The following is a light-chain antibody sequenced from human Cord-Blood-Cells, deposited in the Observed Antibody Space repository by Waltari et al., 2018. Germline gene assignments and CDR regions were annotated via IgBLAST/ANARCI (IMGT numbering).Light chain of an antibody. V-gene: IGLV4-60*02. CDR3: ETWYSNTWV. Sequence: QPVLTQSSSAAASRGSSVKLTGTLSSGHSSYIIAWHQQQPGKAPRYLMKLEGSGSYNKGSGVPDRFSGSSSGDDRYLTISNLQFEDDADYYCETWYSNTWVFGGGTKLTVL. CDR2: LEGSGSY. J-gene: IGLJ3*02. CDR1: SGHSSYI.